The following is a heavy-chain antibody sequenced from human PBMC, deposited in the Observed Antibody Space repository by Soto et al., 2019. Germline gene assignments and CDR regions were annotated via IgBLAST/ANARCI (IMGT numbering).Heavy chain of an antibody. CDR2: IKQDGSEK. V-gene: IGHV3-7*01. Sequence: GGSLRLSCAASGFTFSSYWMSWVRQAPGKGLEWVANIKQDGSEKYYVDSVKGRFTISRDNAKNSLYLQMNSLRAEDTAVYYCARDRGDSSSSEDYYYYYMDVWGKGTTVTVSS. D-gene: IGHD6-6*01. J-gene: IGHJ6*03. CDR3: ARDRGDSSSSEDYYYYYMDV. CDR1: GFTFSSYW.